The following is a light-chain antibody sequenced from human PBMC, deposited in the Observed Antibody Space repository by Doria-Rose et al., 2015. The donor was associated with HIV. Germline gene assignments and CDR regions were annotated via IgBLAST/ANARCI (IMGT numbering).Light chain of an antibody. J-gene: IGKJ1*01. CDR1: QRFSSNY. V-gene: IGKV3-20*01. CDR2: DGS. Sequence: TQSPGTLSLSPGARATLSCRASQRFSSNYLAWYQQQPGQAPSLLIYDGSTRATGIPDRFSASGSGTDFTLTVNRLEPEDFALYYCHQYGTSWTFGQGTKVEI. CDR3: HQYGTSWT.